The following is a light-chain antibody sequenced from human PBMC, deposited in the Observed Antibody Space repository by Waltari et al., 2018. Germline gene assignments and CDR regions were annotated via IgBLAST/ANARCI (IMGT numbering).Light chain of an antibody. CDR2: ENY. CDR1: SSNIRSNY. CDR3: QSFDSKLNAVL. Sequence: QSVLTQPPSGSGAPGQRVTIPCTGSSSNIRSNYVQWDQQLPETAPKLLIYENYKRPSGISDRFSGSQSGTSASLTITGLQSEDEADYYCQSFDSKLNAVLFGGGTRLTVL. V-gene: IGLV1-40*01. J-gene: IGLJ2*01.